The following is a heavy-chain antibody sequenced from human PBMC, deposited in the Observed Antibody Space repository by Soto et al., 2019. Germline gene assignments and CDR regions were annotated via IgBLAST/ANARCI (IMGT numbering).Heavy chain of an antibody. V-gene: IGHV3-48*01. D-gene: IGHD6-19*01. J-gene: IGHJ5*02. CDR2: ISSISSTI. CDR1: GFTFSSYD. CDR3: AGHGGQWLNWFDP. Sequence: EVQLVESGGGLVQPGGSLRLSCAASGFTFSSYDMNWVRQAPGKGLEWVSYISSISSTIYYADSVKGRFTISRDNAKNSLYLQMNSLRAEDTAVYYCAGHGGQWLNWFDPWGQGILVTVSS.